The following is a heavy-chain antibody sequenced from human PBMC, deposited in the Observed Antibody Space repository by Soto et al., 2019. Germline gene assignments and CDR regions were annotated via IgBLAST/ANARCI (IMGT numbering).Heavy chain of an antibody. D-gene: IGHD2-21*01. J-gene: IGHJ4*02. CDR1: GGSIANNNW. V-gene: IGHV4-4*02. CDR2: IYYSGTT. Sequence: QVQLQESGPGLVKPSGTLSLTCAVSGGSIANNNWWSWVRQSPGKGLEWIGEIYYSGTTKYNPSLKSRVTISVDKSKKQVSLNLASVTAEDTAVYYCARTNYDNCGGLDSWGQGTLVTVSS. CDR3: ARTNYDNCGGLDS.